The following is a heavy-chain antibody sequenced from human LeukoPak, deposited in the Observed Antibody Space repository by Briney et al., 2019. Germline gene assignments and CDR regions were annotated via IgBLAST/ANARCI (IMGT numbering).Heavy chain of an antibody. CDR2: ISGSGGST. J-gene: IGHJ6*02. CDR1: GFTFSSYA. D-gene: IGHD6-19*01. V-gene: IGHV3-23*01. Sequence: GGSLRLSCAASGFTFSSYAMSWVRQAPGKGLEWVSAISGSGGSTYYADSVKGRFTIPRDNSKNTLYLQMNSLRAEDTAVYYCAKVDRRQQWLVPGFVYYGMDVWGQGTTVTVSS. CDR3: AKVDRRQQWLVPGFVYYGMDV.